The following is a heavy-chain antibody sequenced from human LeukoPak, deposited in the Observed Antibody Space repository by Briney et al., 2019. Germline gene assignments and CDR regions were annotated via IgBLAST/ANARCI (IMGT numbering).Heavy chain of an antibody. CDR3: ARGVDLVGELDF. J-gene: IGHJ4*02. D-gene: IGHD1-26*01. Sequence: GGSLRLSCAASGFIFSDYYMNWIRQAPAKGLEWVSYISSSSSYTNYADSVKGRFTISRDNAKNSLYLQMNSLRAEDTAVYYCARGVDLVGELDFWGQGTLVTVPS. V-gene: IGHV3-11*05. CDR1: GFIFSDYY. CDR2: ISSSSSYT.